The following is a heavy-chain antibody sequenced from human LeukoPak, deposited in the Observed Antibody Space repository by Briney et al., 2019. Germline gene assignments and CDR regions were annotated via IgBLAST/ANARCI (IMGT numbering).Heavy chain of an antibody. V-gene: IGHV3-74*03. J-gene: IGHJ4*02. CDR1: GFTFRNFW. D-gene: IGHD3-22*01. Sequence: PGGSLRLSCAASGFTFRNFWMSWIRQPPGKELLWVSRIHGEGRDIEYADSVRGRFTISRDNAKSTLYLQMDSLTAEDTAVYYCARRLYYDTSGSPFDLWGQGTLVTVSS. CDR3: ARRLYYDTSGSPFDL. CDR2: IHGEGRDI.